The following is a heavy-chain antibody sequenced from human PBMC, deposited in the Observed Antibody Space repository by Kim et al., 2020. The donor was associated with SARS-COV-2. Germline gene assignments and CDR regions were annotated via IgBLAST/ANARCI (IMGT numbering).Heavy chain of an antibody. CDR3: ARVPGRFCSGGSCYFGDY. CDR2: IYSGGST. D-gene: IGHD2-15*01. Sequence: GGSLRLSCAASGFTVSSNYMSWVRQAPGKGLEWVSVIYSGGSTYYADSVKGRFTISRHNSKNTLYLQMNSLRAEDTAVYYCARVPGRFCSGGSCYFGDYWGQGTLVTVSS. V-gene: IGHV3-53*04. CDR1: GFTVSSNY. J-gene: IGHJ4*02.